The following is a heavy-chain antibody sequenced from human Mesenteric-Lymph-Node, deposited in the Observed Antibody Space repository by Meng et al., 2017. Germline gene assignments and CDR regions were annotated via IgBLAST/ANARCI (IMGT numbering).Heavy chain of an antibody. V-gene: IGHV3-9*01. D-gene: IGHD4-17*01. J-gene: IGHJ6*02. CDR1: GIRFDDYA. CDR3: VKDLKPGGADV. Sequence: SLKISCVSGIRFDDYAMHWVRQAPGKGLEWVSGIFWMTGGTGYADSVKGRFTISKDNAKNSLYLQMDSLRPEDTALYYCVKDLKPGGADVWGQGTTVTVSS. CDR2: IFWMTGGT.